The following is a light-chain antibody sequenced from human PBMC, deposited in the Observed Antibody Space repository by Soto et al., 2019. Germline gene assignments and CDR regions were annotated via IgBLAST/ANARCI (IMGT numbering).Light chain of an antibody. CDR2: DVS. Sequence: QSALTQPASVSGSPGQSITISCTGTSSDLGGYNYVSWYQQHPGKAPKLMIYDVSNRPSGVSNRFSGSKSGNTASLTISGLQAEDEADYYCSSYTSSSSLWVFGTGTKLTVL. CDR1: SSDLGGYNY. V-gene: IGLV2-14*01. J-gene: IGLJ1*01. CDR3: SSYTSSSSLWV.